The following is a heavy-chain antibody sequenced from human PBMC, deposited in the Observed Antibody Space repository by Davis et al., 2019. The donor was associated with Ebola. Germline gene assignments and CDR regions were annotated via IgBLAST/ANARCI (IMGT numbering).Heavy chain of an antibody. D-gene: IGHD6-19*01. J-gene: IGHJ4*02. Sequence: GGSLRLSCAASGFTFSSYWMSWVRQAPGKGLEWVANIKQDGSEKYYVDSVKGRFTISRDNAKNSLYLQMNSLRAEDTAVYYCARRMGYSSGWFQDYWGQGTLVTVSS. V-gene: IGHV3-7*01. CDR3: ARRMGYSSGWFQDY. CDR1: GFTFSSYW. CDR2: IKQDGSEK.